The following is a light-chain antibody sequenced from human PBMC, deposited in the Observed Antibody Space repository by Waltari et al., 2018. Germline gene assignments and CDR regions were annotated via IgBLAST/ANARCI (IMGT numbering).Light chain of an antibody. J-gene: IGLJ2*01. CDR3: SSSRTSSVVV. CDR2: DVS. CDR1: DNDAAIYKH. Sequence: QSALSQPASVSGSLGQSITLSCTGTDNDAAIYKHVSWYQQHPDKAPKLLIYDVSKRPSGVSPRFSGSKSGNTASLTISGLRAEDEADYYCSSSRTSSVVVFGGGTRLTVL. V-gene: IGLV2-14*02.